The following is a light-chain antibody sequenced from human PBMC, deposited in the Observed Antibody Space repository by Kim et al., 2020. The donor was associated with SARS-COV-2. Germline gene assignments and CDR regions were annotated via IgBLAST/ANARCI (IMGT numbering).Light chain of an antibody. V-gene: IGLV1-40*01. J-gene: IGLJ3*02. CDR2: ANS. CDR1: SSNIGTDYD. Sequence: QSVLTQPPSVSGAPGQRVTISCTGSSSNIGTDYDVHWYQHLPGTAPKLLIFANSNRPSGVPDRFSGSKSKSGASASLAFTGLQAEDEADYYCQSYDSSLSGWVFGGGTQLTVL. CDR3: QSYDSSLSGWV.